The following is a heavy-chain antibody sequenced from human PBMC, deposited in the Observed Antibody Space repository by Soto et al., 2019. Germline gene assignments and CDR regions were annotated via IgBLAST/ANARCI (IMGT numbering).Heavy chain of an antibody. CDR3: ARRPMWRQVAQDYGMDV. D-gene: IGHD2-15*01. J-gene: IGHJ6*02. Sequence: QVQLVQSGSEVKKPGASVTVSCKASGYPFTGYYIHWVRQAPGQGPEWMGWVSPKTGETNYVQKFQGRATMTPETSTSTAYLELTRLRSDDTAVYYCARRPMWRQVAQDYGMDVRGHGTTVTVS. CDR1: GYPFTGYY. V-gene: IGHV1-2*02. CDR2: VSPKTGET.